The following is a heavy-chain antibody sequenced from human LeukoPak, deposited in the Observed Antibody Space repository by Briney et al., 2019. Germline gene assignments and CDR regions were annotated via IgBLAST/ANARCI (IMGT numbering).Heavy chain of an antibody. Sequence: SETLSLTCAVYGGSFSGYYWSWIRQPPGKGLEWIGEINHSGSTNYNPSLKSRVTISVDTSKNQFSLKLSSVTAADTAVYYCARGVGYYCSSTNCPLGYWGQGTLVTASS. J-gene: IGHJ4*02. CDR3: ARGVGYYCSSTNCPLGY. CDR1: GGSFSGYY. V-gene: IGHV4-34*01. CDR2: INHSGST. D-gene: IGHD2-2*01.